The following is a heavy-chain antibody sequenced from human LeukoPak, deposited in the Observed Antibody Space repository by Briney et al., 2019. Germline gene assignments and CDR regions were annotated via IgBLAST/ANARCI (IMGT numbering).Heavy chain of an antibody. V-gene: IGHV4-34*01. CDR1: GGSFSGYC. CDR3: ERGASLDY. CDR2: INQSGST. Sequence: SETLSLTCAVYGGSFSGYCWNWIRQPPGKGLEWIGQINQSGSTNYSPSLKSRVTISVATCKNQFSLKLSSVTAADTAFYFCERGASLDYWGQGTLVTVSS. J-gene: IGHJ4*02.